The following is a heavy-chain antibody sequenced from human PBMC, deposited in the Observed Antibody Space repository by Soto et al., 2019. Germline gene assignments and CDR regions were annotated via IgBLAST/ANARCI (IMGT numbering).Heavy chain of an antibody. CDR3: ARDPPFSGILRGTPLMDV. CDR1: GGSVSSGLYF. V-gene: IGHV4-61*01. Sequence: SETLSLTCTVSGGSVSSGLYFWSWILQPPGKGLEWIGYIYYSVSTTYNPSLKSRITISVDTSTSTAYMELRSLTSDDTAVYYCARDPPFSGILRGTPLMDVWGQGTTVTVSS. CDR2: IYYSVST. D-gene: IGHD4-17*01. J-gene: IGHJ6*02.